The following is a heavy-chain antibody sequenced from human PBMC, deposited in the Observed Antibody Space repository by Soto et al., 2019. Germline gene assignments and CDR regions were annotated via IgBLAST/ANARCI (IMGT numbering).Heavy chain of an antibody. CDR3: ASHAPKNTPAYCGGDCYSYYFDY. CDR1: GGSISSSSYY. Sequence: PSETLSLTCTVSGGSISSSSYYWGWIRQPPGKGLEWIGSIYYSGSTYYNPSLKSRVTISVDTSKNQFSLKLSSVTAADTAVYYCASHAPKNTPAYCGGDCYSYYFDYWGQGTLVTVSS. CDR2: IYYSGST. D-gene: IGHD2-21*02. V-gene: IGHV4-39*01. J-gene: IGHJ4*02.